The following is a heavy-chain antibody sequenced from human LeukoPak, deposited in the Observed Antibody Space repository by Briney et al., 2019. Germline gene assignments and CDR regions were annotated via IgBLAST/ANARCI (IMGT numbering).Heavy chain of an antibody. CDR2: ISAYNGNT. V-gene: IGHV1-18*01. CDR3: ARRERFDDFWTDAFDI. D-gene: IGHD3-3*01. Sequence: GASVKVSCKASGYTFTSYGISWVRQAPGQGLEWMGWISAYNGNTNYAQKLQGRVTMTTDTSTSTAYMELRSLRSDDTAVYYCARRERFDDFWTDAFDIWGQGTMVTVSS. CDR1: GYTFTSYG. J-gene: IGHJ3*02.